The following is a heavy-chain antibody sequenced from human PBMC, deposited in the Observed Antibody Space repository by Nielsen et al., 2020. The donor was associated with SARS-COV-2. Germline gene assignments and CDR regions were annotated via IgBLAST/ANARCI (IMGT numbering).Heavy chain of an antibody. CDR1: GCSCSSYA. CDR3: AKISGSPRHYFDF. CDR2: IGTTGDKK. V-gene: IGHV3-23*01. J-gene: IGHJ4*02. Sequence: GESLKISCEASGCSCSSYAMTGGRQAPGKGLEWVSSIGTTGDKKFYADSVKGRFAISRDNSKNTLYLQLNSLRAEDTAVFYCAKISGSPRHYFDFWGQGALVTVSS. D-gene: IGHD1-26*01.